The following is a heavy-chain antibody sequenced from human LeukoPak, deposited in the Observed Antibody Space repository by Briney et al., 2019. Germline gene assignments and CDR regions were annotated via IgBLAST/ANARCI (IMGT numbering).Heavy chain of an antibody. D-gene: IGHD3-3*01. CDR1: GGSISSSSYY. CDR2: IYYSGST. J-gene: IGHJ4*02. V-gene: IGHV4-39*01. CDR3: ARQGSLRGY. Sequence: SETLSLTCTVSGGSISSSSYYWGWIRQPPGKGLEWIGSIYYSGSTYYNPPLKSRVTISVDTSKNQFSLKLSSVTAADTAVYYCARQGSLRGYWGQGTLVTVSS.